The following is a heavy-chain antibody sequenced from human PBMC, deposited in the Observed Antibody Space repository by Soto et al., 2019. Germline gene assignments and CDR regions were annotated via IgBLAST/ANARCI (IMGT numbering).Heavy chain of an antibody. D-gene: IGHD4-17*01. V-gene: IGHV3-30*18. CDR2: ISYDGSNK. J-gene: IGHJ6*02. CDR3: AKRPFRDYVYYYYYGMEV. CDR1: GFTFSSYG. Sequence: SLRLSCAASGFTFSSYGMHWVRQAPGKGLEWVAVISYDGSNKYYADSVKGRFTISRDNSKNTLYLQMNSLRAEDTAVYYCAKRPFRDYVYYYYYGMEVWGQGTTVTVSS.